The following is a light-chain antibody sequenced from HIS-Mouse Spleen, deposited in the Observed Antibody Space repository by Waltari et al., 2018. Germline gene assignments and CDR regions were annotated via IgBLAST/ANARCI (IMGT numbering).Light chain of an antibody. Sequence: SYELTQPPSVSVSPGQTARITCSGDALPTTYAYWYQQKSGQAPVLVIYEDSKRPSGIPARFSGSSSGTMATLTISGAQVEDEADYYCYSTDSSGNHRVFGGGTKLTVL. CDR3: YSTDSSGNHRV. J-gene: IGLJ2*01. CDR1: ALPTTY. CDR2: EDS. V-gene: IGLV3-10*01.